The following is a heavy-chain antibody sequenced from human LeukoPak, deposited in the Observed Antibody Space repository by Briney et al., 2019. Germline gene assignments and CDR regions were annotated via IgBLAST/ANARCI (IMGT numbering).Heavy chain of an antibody. CDR2: ISDSGDIT. V-gene: IGHV3-23*01. CDR3: AKDARRTSGWYFFDY. CDR1: GFAFSNQA. Sequence: GGSLRLSCAASGFAFSNQAMGWVRQAPGKGLEWVSVISDSGDITYYADSAKGRLTISRDNSKNTLFLQMNSLRVEDTAVYYCAKDARRTSGWYFFDYWGQGTLVTVSS. D-gene: IGHD6-19*01. J-gene: IGHJ4*02.